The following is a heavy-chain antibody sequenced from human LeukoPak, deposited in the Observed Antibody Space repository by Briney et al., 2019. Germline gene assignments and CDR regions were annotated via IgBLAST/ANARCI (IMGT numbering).Heavy chain of an antibody. Sequence: PGGSLRLSCAASGFTFSSYGMHWVRQAPGKGLEWVAVISYDGSNKYYADSVKGRFTISRDNSKNTLYLQMNSLRAEDTAVYYCARDRALFDPWGQGTLVTVSS. V-gene: IGHV3-30*03. D-gene: IGHD3-10*01. CDR2: ISYDGSNK. CDR1: GFTFSSYG. CDR3: ARDRALFDP. J-gene: IGHJ5*02.